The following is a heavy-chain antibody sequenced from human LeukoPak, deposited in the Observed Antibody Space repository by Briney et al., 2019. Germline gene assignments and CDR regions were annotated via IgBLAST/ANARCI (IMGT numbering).Heavy chain of an antibody. CDR2: INYSGST. CDR3: ARENRLGYYHSLTGSADGFDI. V-gene: IGHV4-34*01. D-gene: IGHD3-9*01. CDR1: GASFNSYF. Sequence: SETLSLTCAVYGASFNSYFCTWIRQSPGKGLEWIGEINYSGSTKYSPSLKSRVTISLDTSKNQFSLKLSSVTAADTAVYYCARENRLGYYHSLTGSADGFDIWGQGTMVSVSS. J-gene: IGHJ3*02.